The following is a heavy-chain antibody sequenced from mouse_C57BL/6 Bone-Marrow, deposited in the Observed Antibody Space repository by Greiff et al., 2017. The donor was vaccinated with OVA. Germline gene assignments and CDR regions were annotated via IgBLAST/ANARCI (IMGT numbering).Heavy chain of an antibody. CDR1: GYAFSSSW. CDR3: ASYDGYYEAMDY. J-gene: IGHJ4*01. Sequence: QVQLQQSGPELVKPGASVKISCKASGYAFSSSWMNWVKQRPGKGLEWIGRIYPGDGDTNYNGKFKGKATLTADKSSSTAYMQLSSLTSEDSAVYFCASYDGYYEAMDYWGQGTSVTVSS. CDR2: IYPGDGDT. V-gene: IGHV1-82*01. D-gene: IGHD2-3*01.